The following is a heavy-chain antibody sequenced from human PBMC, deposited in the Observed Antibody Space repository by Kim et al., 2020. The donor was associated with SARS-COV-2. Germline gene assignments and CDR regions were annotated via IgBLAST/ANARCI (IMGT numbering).Heavy chain of an antibody. CDR2: ISGSGGST. CDR3: AKWWWELLKYYYYGMDV. J-gene: IGHJ6*02. CDR1: GFTFSSYA. Sequence: GGSLRLSCAASGFTFSSYAMSWVRQAPGKGLEWVSAISGSGGSTYYADSVKGRFTISRDNSKNTLYLQMNSLRAEDTAVYYCAKWWWELLKYYYYGMDVWGQRTTFTVSS. D-gene: IGHD1-26*01. V-gene: IGHV3-23*01.